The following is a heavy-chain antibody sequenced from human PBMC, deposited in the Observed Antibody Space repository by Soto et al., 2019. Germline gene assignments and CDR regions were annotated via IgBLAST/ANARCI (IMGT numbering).Heavy chain of an antibody. CDR1: GASISSSTW. V-gene: IGHV4-4*02. D-gene: IGHD6-19*01. CDR3: ARQVGGWAPWYFDY. Sequence: SETLSLTCAVSGASISSSTWWSWVRQPPGKGLEWIGEIYHSGSTNYNPSLKSRVTISVDKSKNQFSLKLSSVAAADTAVYYCARQVGGWAPWYFDYWGQGTLVTVSS. CDR2: IYHSGST. J-gene: IGHJ4*02.